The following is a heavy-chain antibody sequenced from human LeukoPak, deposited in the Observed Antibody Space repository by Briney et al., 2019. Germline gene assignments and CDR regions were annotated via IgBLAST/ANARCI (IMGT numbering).Heavy chain of an antibody. Sequence: PSETLSLTCTVSGGSMSTYYWTWIRQPPGKGLECIEFIYYTGSTNYNPSLKSRVTISVDTSKNQFSLKLSSVTAADTAVYYCAGMRITTPTVRTLDYRGQGTLVTVSS. V-gene: IGHV4-59*01. CDR2: IYYTGST. CDR1: GGSMSTYY. CDR3: AGMRITTPTVRTLDY. D-gene: IGHD1-14*01. J-gene: IGHJ4*02.